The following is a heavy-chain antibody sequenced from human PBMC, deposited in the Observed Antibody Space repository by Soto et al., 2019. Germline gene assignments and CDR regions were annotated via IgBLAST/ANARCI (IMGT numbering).Heavy chain of an antibody. CDR3: ARASSRNWFDP. Sequence: SETLSLTCTVSGGSISSYYWSWIRQPPGKGLEWIGYIYYSGSTNYNPSLKSRVTISVDTSKNQFSLKLSSVTAADTAVCYCARASSRNWFDPWGQGTLVTVSS. J-gene: IGHJ5*02. CDR2: IYYSGST. CDR1: GGSISSYY. V-gene: IGHV4-59*01. D-gene: IGHD6-25*01.